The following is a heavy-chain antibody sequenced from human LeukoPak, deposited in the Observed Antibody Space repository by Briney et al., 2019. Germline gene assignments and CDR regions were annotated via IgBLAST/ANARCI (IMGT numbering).Heavy chain of an antibody. CDR1: GYSFTSYW. Sequence: GESLKISCKGSGYSFTSYWIGWVRQMPGKGLEWMGIIYPGDSDTRYSPSFQGQVTISADKSISTAYLQWSSLKASDTAMYYCARVYYDFRSGYHYFGYWGQGTLVTVSS. CDR2: IYPGDSDT. V-gene: IGHV5-51*01. CDR3: ARVYYDFRSGYHYFGY. J-gene: IGHJ4*02. D-gene: IGHD3-3*01.